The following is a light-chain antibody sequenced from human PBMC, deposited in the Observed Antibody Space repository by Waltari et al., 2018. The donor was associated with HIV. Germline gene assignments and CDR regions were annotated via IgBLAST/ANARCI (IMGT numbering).Light chain of an antibody. CDR1: SHDIGNYNL. Sequence: QSALTQPGSVSGSPGQSITISCTGTSHDIGNYNLVSWYQQHPGKAPKLMSYEVTKRPSGVPDRCSGSKSCNTASLTISDLRTEDETNYYCASFTKDFTVVFGGGTKVTVL. CDR3: ASFTKDFTVV. V-gene: IGLV2-14*02. CDR2: EVT. J-gene: IGLJ2*01.